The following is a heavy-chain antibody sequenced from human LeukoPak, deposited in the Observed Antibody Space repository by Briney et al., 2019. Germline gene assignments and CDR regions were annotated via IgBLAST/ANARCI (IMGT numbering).Heavy chain of an antibody. CDR2: MNPNSGNT. J-gene: IGHJ6*02. CDR1: GYTFTSYD. V-gene: IGHV1-8*01. D-gene: IGHD4-17*01. CDR3: AREGVTTRYIYYYYYGMDV. Sequence: ASVKVSCKASGYTFTSYDINWVRQATGQGLEWMGWMNPNSGNTGYAQKFQGRVTMTRNTSISTAYMELSSLRSEDTAVYYCAREGVTTRYIYYYYYGMDVWGQGTTVTVSS.